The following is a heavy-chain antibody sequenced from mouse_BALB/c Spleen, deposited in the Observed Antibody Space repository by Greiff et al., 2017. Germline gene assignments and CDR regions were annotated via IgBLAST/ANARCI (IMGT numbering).Heavy chain of an antibody. CDR1: GFTFTDYY. CDR3: ARDLYYGSSFDY. Sequence: EVKVVESGGGLVQPGGSLRLSCATSGFTFTDYYMSWVRQPPGKALEWLGFIRNKANGYTTEYSASVKGRFTISRDNSQSILYLQMNTLRAEDSATYYCARDLYYGSSFDYWGQGTTLTVSS. J-gene: IGHJ2*01. V-gene: IGHV7-3*02. CDR2: IRNKANGYTT. D-gene: IGHD1-1*01.